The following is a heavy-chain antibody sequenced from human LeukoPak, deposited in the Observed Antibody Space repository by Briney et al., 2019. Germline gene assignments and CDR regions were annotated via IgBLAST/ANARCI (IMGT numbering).Heavy chain of an antibody. CDR3: ARAPVPAAVVFDY. J-gene: IGHJ4*02. Sequence: SETLSLTCTVSGGSISSGDYYWSWIRQPPGKGLEWIGYIYYSGSTYYNPSLKSRVTISVDTSKRQFSLKLSSVTAADTAVYYCARAPVPAAVVFDYWGQGTLVTVSS. V-gene: IGHV4-30-4*01. D-gene: IGHD2-2*01. CDR2: IYYSGST. CDR1: GGSISSGDYY.